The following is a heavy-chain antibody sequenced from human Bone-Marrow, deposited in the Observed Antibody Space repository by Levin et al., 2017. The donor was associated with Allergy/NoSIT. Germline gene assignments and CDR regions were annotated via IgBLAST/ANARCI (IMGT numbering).Heavy chain of an antibody. V-gene: IGHV3-15*01. Sequence: LSLTCAASGFTFSNAWMSWVRQAPGKGLEWVGRIKSKTDGGTADFAAPVKGRFTISRDDSKNTLYLQMNSLKTEDTAVYYCTTDSPHRPYSSGYYGYFQHWGQGALVTVSS. CDR1: GFTFSNAW. D-gene: IGHD6-19*01. J-gene: IGHJ1*01. CDR3: TTDSPHRPYSSGYYGYFQH. CDR2: IKSKTDGGTA.